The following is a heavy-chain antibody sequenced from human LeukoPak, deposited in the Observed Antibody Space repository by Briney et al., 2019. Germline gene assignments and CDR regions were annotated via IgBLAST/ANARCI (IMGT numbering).Heavy chain of an antibody. Sequence: KPSETLSLTCTVSGGSISSYYWSWIRQPPGKGLEWIGYIYYSGRTNYNPSLKSRVTISVDTSKNQFSLKLSSVTAADTAVYFCAGQNYHDTSAYRHGAFDIWGQGTMVTVSS. CDR1: GGSISSYY. CDR2: IYYSGRT. J-gene: IGHJ3*02. CDR3: AGQNYHDTSAYRHGAFDI. V-gene: IGHV4-59*01. D-gene: IGHD3-22*01.